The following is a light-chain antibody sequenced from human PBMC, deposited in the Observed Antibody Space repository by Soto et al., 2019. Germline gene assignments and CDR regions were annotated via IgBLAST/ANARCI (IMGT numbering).Light chain of an antibody. J-gene: IGLJ1*01. CDR2: EVN. V-gene: IGLV2-8*01. CDR1: SSDVGGNNF. CDR3: SSYAGSSNYV. Sequence: QSAPTQPPSASGSPGQSVTISCTGTSSDVGGNNFVSWYQQHPGKAPKLMIYEVNKRPSGVPDRFSGSKSGNTASLTVSGLQAEDEADYYCSSYAGSSNYVFGAGTQLTVL.